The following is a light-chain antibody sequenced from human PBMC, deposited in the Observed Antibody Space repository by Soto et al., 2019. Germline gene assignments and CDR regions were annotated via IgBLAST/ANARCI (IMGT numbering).Light chain of an antibody. J-gene: IGLJ3*02. CDR2: DNN. Sequence: QSVLTQPPSVSGAPGQRVTISCTGTSSNIGAGYDVHWYQQLPGKAPKLLIYDNNNRPSGVPDRFSGSKSGTSASLAITGLQAEDEADYYCQSYDSSLSGWVFGGGTKLTVL. V-gene: IGLV1-40*01. CDR1: SSNIGAGYD. CDR3: QSYDSSLSGWV.